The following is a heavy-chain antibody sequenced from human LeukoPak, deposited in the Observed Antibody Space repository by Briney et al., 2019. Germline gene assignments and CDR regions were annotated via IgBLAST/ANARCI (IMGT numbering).Heavy chain of an antibody. Sequence: SETLSPTCTVSGGSISSGDYYWSWIRQPPGKGLEWIGYIYYSGSTYYNPSLKSRVTISVDTSKNQFSLKLSSVTAADTAVYYCARETPNLEWFTSWFDPWGQGTLVTVSS. CDR3: ARETPNLEWFTSWFDP. V-gene: IGHV4-30-4*08. D-gene: IGHD3-3*01. CDR2: IYYSGST. CDR1: GGSISSGDYY. J-gene: IGHJ5*02.